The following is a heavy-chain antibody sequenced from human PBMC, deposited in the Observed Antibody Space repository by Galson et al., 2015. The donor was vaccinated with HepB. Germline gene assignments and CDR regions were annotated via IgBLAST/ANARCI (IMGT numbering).Heavy chain of an antibody. V-gene: IGHV3-30-3*01. J-gene: IGHJ6*02. CDR3: ARDGIPPGSSWIYYSYYYGMDV. Sequence: ALRLSCGVVGFTFSSDAIRWVRRAPGGGLVGGAVITYDGGNKYYADSVKGRFTISRDNSKNTLSLQMNSLRAGDTAVYYCARDGIPPGSSWIYYSYYYGMDVWGQGTTVTVSS. CDR2: ITYDGGNK. D-gene: IGHD6-13*01. CDR1: GFTFSSDA.